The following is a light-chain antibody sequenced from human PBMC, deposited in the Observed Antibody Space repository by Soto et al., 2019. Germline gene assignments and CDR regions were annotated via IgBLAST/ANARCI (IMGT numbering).Light chain of an antibody. J-gene: IGLJ2*01. V-gene: IGLV2-14*01. CDR3: SSYTSSSSFVL. Sequence: QSALTQPASVSGSPGQSITISCTGTSSDIGTFNYVSWYQQHPDKAPKLMIFGVSNRPSGVSNRFSGSKSDNTASLTISGLQAEDEADYYCSSYTSSSSFVLFGGGTKVTVL. CDR1: SSDIGTFNY. CDR2: GVS.